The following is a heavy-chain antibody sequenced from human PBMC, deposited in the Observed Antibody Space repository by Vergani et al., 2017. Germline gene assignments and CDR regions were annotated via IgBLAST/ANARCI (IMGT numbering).Heavy chain of an antibody. Sequence: EVQLVESGGGLVKPGGSLRLSCAASGFTFSSYSMNWVRQAPGKGLEWFSSISRSSGYIYYADSVEGRFTICRDNAKNSLYLQMNSLRAEDTDVYYCARGLEDYEDSSGYLVGIDVWGQGTTVSVSS. CDR2: ISRSSGYI. D-gene: IGHD3-22*01. CDR1: GFTFSSYS. J-gene: IGHJ6*02. CDR3: ARGLEDYEDSSGYLVGIDV. V-gene: IGHV3-21*01.